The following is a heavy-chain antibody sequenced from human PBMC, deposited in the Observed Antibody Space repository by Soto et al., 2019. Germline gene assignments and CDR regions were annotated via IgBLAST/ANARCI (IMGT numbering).Heavy chain of an antibody. V-gene: IGHV3-7*01. Sequence: GGSLRLSCAASGFMFSAYWMSWVRQAPGKGLEWVANIHGDGGKIYYVDSVKGRFTISRDNAKRSLYLQMNSLRAEDTAVYYCTRDFYGGYTYGPGDYWGQGALVTVSS. CDR2: IHGDGGKI. CDR3: TRDFYGGYTYGPGDY. CDR1: GFMFSAYW. J-gene: IGHJ4*02. D-gene: IGHD5-18*01.